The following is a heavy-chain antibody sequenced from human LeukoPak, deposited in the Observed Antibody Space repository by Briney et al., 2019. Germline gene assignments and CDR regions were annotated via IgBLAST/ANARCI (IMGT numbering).Heavy chain of an antibody. J-gene: IGHJ4*02. CDR2: IKQDGSEK. V-gene: IGHV3-7*01. CDR1: GFTFSSYW. Sequence: GGSLGLSCAASGFTFSSYWMSWVRQAPGKGLEWVANIKQDGSEKYYVDSVKGRFTISRDNAKNSLYLQMNSLRAEDTAVYYCARGHTAVTRHFDFWGQGTLVTVSS. D-gene: IGHD4-17*01. CDR3: ARGHTAVTRHFDF.